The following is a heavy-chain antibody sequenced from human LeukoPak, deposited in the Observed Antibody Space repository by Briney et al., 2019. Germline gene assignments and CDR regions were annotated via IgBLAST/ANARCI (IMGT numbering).Heavy chain of an antibody. CDR1: GFSLSTSGLG. V-gene: IGHV2-5*01. CDR2: IYWNDDK. CDR3: AHRKHSLYSFDY. J-gene: IGHJ4*02. Sequence: SGPTLVKPTQTLTLTCTFSGFSLSTSGLGVGWIRQPPGKALEWLALIYWNDDKRYSPSLKSRLTITKATSKNQVVLTMTNMDPVDTATHFCAHRKHSLYSFDYWGQGTLVTVSS. D-gene: IGHD2-21*01.